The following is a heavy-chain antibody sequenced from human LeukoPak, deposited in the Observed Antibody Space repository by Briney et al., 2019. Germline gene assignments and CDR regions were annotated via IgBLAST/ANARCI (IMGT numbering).Heavy chain of an antibody. CDR1: GYTFTRYG. V-gene: IGHV1-18*01. J-gene: IGHJ3*02. D-gene: IGHD6-13*01. CDR3: ARESHRVFRAFDI. CDR2: ISAYNGNT. Sequence: ASVKVSCKASGYTFTRYGISWVRQSPGQGLEWMGWISAYNGNTNYAQKLQGRVTMTTDTSTSTAYMELRSLGSDDTAVYYCARESHRVFRAFDIWGQGTMVTVSS.